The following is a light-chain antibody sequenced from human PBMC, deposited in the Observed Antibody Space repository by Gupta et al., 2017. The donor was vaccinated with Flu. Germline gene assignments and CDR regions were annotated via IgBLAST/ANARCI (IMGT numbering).Light chain of an antibody. CDR1: QSVSSY. V-gene: IGKV3-11*01. CDR2: DAS. CDR3: QQRSNWPRE. J-gene: IGKJ1*01. Sequence: EIVLTQSPATLSLSPGERATLSCRASQSVSSYLAWYQQKPGQAPRLLIYDASNRATGIPARFSGSGSGTDFTLTISSLEPEDFAVYYCQQRSNWPREFGQGTKVEIK.